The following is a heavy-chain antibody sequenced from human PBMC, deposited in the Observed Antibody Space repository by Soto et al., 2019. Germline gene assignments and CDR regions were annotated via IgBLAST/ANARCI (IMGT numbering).Heavy chain of an antibody. Sequence: GASVKVSCKVSGYTLTELSMHWVRQAPGKGLEWKGGFDPEDGETIYAQKFQGRVTMTEDTSTDTAYMELSSLRSEDTAVYYCATVVQQWLANKGYHWFDPWGQGTLVTVSS. CDR1: GYTLTELS. D-gene: IGHD6-19*01. V-gene: IGHV1-24*01. CDR3: ATVVQQWLANKGYHWFDP. CDR2: FDPEDGET. J-gene: IGHJ5*02.